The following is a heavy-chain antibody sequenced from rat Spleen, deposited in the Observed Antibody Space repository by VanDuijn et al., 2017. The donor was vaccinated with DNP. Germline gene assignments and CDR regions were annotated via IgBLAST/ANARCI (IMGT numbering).Heavy chain of an antibody. V-gene: IGHV3-1*01. Sequence: EVQLQESGSGLVKPSQSLSLTCSVTGYSITSNYWGWIRQFPGNKMEYIGHISYSGRTNYNPSHKSRISITRDTSRNHFFLHLNSVTTEETATYYCEREGSSYINYFDYWGQGVMVTVSS. CDR2: ISYSGRT. D-gene: IGHD1-2*01. J-gene: IGHJ2*01. CDR1: GYSITSNY. CDR3: EREGSSYINYFDY.